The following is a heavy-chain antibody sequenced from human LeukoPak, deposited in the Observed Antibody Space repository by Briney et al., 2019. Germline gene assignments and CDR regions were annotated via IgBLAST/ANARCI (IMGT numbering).Heavy chain of an antibody. Sequence: SETLSLTCGVSGDSLGYYYWSWIRQPPGKGLEWIGYIYYTGTTNYSPSLKSRVTTSVDTSKTQFSLRLSSVTAADTAVYYCARGEFGTGIFEYWGQGALVTVSS. V-gene: IGHV4-59*01. CDR2: IYYTGTT. D-gene: IGHD1-14*01. CDR1: GDSLGYYY. J-gene: IGHJ4*02. CDR3: ARGEFGTGIFEY.